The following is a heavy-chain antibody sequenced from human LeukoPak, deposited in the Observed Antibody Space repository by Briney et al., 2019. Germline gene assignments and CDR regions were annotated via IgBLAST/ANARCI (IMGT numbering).Heavy chain of an antibody. V-gene: IGHV1-18*01. CDR1: GYTFTSYG. D-gene: IGHD6-13*01. J-gene: IGHJ3*02. Sequence: ASVKVSCKASGYTFTSYGTSWVRQAPGQGLEWMGWISAYNGNTNYAQKLQGRVTMTTDTSTSTAYMELRSLRSDDTAVYYCARVSVYSSSYSDAFDIWGQGTMVTVSS. CDR3: ARVSVYSSSYSDAFDI. CDR2: ISAYNGNT.